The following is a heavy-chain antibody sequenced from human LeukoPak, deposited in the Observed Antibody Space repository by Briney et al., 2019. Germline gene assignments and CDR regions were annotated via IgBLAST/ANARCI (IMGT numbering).Heavy chain of an antibody. J-gene: IGHJ4*02. CDR2: ISAYNGNT. V-gene: IGHV1-18*04. CDR1: GYTFTGYY. Sequence: ASVKVSCKASGYTFTGYYMHWVRQAPGQGLEWMGWISAYNGNTNYAQKLQGRVTMTTDTSTSTAYMELRSLRSDDTAVYYCARDHYRFEDHLDYWGQGTLVTVSS. D-gene: IGHD3-16*02. CDR3: ARDHYRFEDHLDY.